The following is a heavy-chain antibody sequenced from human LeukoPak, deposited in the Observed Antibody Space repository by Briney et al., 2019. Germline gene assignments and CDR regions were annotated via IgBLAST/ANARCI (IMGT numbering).Heavy chain of an antibody. CDR3: ARQLKLAGNTPDGAFDI. Sequence: PSETLSLTCTVSGYSISSGYYWGWIRQPPGKGLEWIGSIYHSGSTYYNPSLKSRVTISVDTSKNQFSLKLSSVTAADTAVYYCARQLKLAGNTPDGAFDIWGQGTMVTISS. D-gene: IGHD6-19*01. V-gene: IGHV4-38-2*02. CDR2: IYHSGST. J-gene: IGHJ3*02. CDR1: GYSISSGYY.